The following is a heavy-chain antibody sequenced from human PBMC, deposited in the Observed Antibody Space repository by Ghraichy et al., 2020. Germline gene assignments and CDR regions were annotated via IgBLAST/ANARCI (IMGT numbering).Heavy chain of an antibody. CDR1: GGSISGYY. D-gene: IGHD5-18*01. CDR2: MSYSGSA. CDR3: ARVNSYLNGLDV. J-gene: IGHJ6*02. V-gene: IGHV4-59*01. Sequence: SETLSLTCTVSGGSISGYYWTWIRQPPGKGLEWIGYMSYSGSANYNPSLESRLTMSLDTSKNHFFLKLTSVTAADTALYYCARVNSYLNGLDVWGQGTTVIVSS.